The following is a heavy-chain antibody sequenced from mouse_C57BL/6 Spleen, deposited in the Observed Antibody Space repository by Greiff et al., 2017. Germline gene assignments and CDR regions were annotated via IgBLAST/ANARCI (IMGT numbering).Heavy chain of an antibody. CDR1: GYAFSSSW. V-gene: IGHV1-82*01. D-gene: IGHD1-1*01. Sequence: QVQLKASGPALVKPGASVKISCKASGYAFSSSWMNWVKQRPGKGLEWIGRIYPGDGDTNYNGKFKGKATLTADKSSSTAYMQRSSLTSEDSAVYFCANYYGSSFTRAMDYWGQGTSVTVSS. CDR2: IYPGDGDT. J-gene: IGHJ4*01. CDR3: ANYYGSSFTRAMDY.